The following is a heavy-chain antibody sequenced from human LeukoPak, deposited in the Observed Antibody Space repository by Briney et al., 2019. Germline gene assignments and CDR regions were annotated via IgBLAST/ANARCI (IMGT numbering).Heavy chain of an antibody. CDR3: ARLEQWGYFDY. D-gene: IGHD6-19*01. Sequence: PSETLSLTCTVSGGSISSYYWSWIRQPPGKGLGWIGYIYYSGSTNYNPSLKSRVTISVDTPKNQFSLKLSSVTAADTAVYYCARLEQWGYFDYWGQGTLVTVSS. J-gene: IGHJ4*02. V-gene: IGHV4-59*01. CDR1: GGSISSYY. CDR2: IYYSGST.